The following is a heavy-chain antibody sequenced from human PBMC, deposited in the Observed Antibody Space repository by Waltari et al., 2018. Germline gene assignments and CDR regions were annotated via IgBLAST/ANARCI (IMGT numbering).Heavy chain of an antibody. V-gene: IGHV1-69*01. J-gene: IGHJ6*03. D-gene: IGHD3-16*01. CDR3: ASGDRRGKEYYYYYMDV. CDR1: GGTFSSYA. CDR2: IIPIFGKA. Sequence: QVQLVQSGAEVKKPGSSVKVSCKASGGTFSSYAISWVRQAPGQGLEWMGGIIPIFGKANYAQKFQGRVTITADESTSTAYMELSSLRSEDTAVYYCASGDRRGKEYYYYYMDVWGKGTTVTVSS.